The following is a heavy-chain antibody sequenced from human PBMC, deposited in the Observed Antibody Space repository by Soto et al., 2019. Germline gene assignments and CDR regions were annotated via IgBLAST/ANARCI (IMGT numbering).Heavy chain of an antibody. CDR3: ARMAPASAMYYYYYDMDV. CDR1: GGSISSYY. V-gene: IGHV4-59*01. CDR2: IYYSGST. D-gene: IGHD2-2*01. Sequence: SETLSLTCTVSGGSISSYYCSWIRQPPGKGLEWIGYIYYSGSTNYNPSLKSRVTISVDTSKNQFSLKLSSVTAADTAVYYCARMAPASAMYYYYYDMDVWGQGTTVTV. J-gene: IGHJ6*02.